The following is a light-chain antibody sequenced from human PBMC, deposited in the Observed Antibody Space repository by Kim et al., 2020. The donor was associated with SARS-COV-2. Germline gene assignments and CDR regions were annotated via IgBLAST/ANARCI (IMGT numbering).Light chain of an antibody. CDR3: QQYSHWPPYT. CDR1: QSIDTN. Sequence: SPGERVTLSCRASQSIDTNLAWYHQKPGQAPRLLIYGASTRATDIPARFSGSGSGTEFTLIISSLQSEDFAVYYCQQYSHWPPYTFGQGTKVDIK. V-gene: IGKV3-15*01. CDR2: GAS. J-gene: IGKJ2*01.